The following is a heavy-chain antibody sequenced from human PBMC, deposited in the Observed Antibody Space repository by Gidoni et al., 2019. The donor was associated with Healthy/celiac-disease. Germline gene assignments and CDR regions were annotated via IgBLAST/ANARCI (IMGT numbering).Heavy chain of an antibody. V-gene: IGHV1-69*12. Sequence: VQLVHSGAWAQKPGSSVKVSCTASGGTFSSYAISGVRQAPGQGLEWMGGIIPIFGTANYAQKFQGRVTITADESTSTAYMELSSLRSEDTAVYYCARDYPASSSSGEDFQHWGQGTLVTVSS. CDR2: IIPIFGTA. CDR1: GGTFSSYA. J-gene: IGHJ1*01. D-gene: IGHD6-6*01. CDR3: ARDYPASSSSGEDFQH.